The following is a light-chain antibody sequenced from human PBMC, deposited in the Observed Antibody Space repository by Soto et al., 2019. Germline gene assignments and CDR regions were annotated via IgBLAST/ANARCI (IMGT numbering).Light chain of an antibody. CDR3: AAWDDRLNGAL. Sequence: QSVLTQPPSASGTPGQRVTMSCSGASSNIGSNTVSWYQHLPGTAPQLLIYSDTQRASGVAARFSGSNSGTSASLAISGLQSDDEADYYCAAWDDRLNGALFGTGTKVTVL. CDR1: SSNIGSNT. V-gene: IGLV1-44*01. J-gene: IGLJ1*01. CDR2: SDT.